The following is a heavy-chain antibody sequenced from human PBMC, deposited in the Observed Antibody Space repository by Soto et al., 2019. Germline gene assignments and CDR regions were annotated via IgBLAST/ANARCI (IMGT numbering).Heavy chain of an antibody. CDR1: GGTFSSYA. CDR3: ARDGPGVVVTAIHRD. V-gene: IGHV1-69*12. D-gene: IGHD2-21*02. CDR2: IIPIFGTA. Sequence: QVQLVQSGAEVKKPGSSVKVSCKASGGTFSSYAISWVRQAPGQGLEWMGGIIPIFGTANYAQKFQGRVTITADESTSPAYMELSSLRSEDTAVYYCARDGPGVVVTAIHRDWGQGTLVTVSS. J-gene: IGHJ4*02.